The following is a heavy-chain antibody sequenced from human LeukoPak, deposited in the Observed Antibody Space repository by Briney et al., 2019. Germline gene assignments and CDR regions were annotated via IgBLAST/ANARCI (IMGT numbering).Heavy chain of an antibody. D-gene: IGHD3-9*01. Sequence: PGGSLRLSCAASGFTFSSYGMHWVRQAPGKGLEWVAFIRYDGSNKYYADSVKGRFTISRDNSKNTLYLQMSSLRAEDTAVYYCANAYYDILTGYYGYYYGMDVWGQGTTVTVSS. CDR1: GFTFSSYG. CDR2: IRYDGSNK. CDR3: ANAYYDILTGYYGYYYGMDV. V-gene: IGHV3-30*02. J-gene: IGHJ6*02.